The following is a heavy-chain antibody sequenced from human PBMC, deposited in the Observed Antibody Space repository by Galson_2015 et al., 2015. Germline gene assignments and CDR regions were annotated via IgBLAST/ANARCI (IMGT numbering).Heavy chain of an antibody. CDR2: ISYDGSNK. V-gene: IGHV3-30*01. CDR1: GFTFSSYA. J-gene: IGHJ6*03. CDR3: ARDLGYSGYEGLYMDV. D-gene: IGHD5-12*01. Sequence: SLRLSCAASGFTFSSYAMHWVRQAPGKGLEWVAVISYDGSNKYYADSVKGRFTISRDNSKNTLYLQMNSLRAEDTAVYYCARDLGYSGYEGLYMDVWGKGTTVTVSS.